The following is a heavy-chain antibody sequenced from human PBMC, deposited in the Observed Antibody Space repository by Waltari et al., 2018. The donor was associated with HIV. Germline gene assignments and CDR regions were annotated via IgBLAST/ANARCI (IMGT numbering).Heavy chain of an antibody. CDR2: TYYRKKWYH. D-gene: IGHD3-10*01. CDR1: ADSVSSNTAA. Sequence: IQLQQSGPGLMQPSQTLSLTCVISADSVSSNTAAWTWIRQSPSRGLEWLGRTYYRKKWYHDYTVSLKTRMTLSADASKNQFSLELRSLTFDDSAMYYCAKGAFSGRTSGMFDYWGQGALVTVSS. J-gene: IGHJ4*02. CDR3: AKGAFSGRTSGMFDY. V-gene: IGHV6-1*01.